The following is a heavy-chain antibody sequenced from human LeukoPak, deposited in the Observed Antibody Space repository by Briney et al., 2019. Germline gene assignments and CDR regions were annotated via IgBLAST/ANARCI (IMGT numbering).Heavy chain of an antibody. Sequence: GGSLRLSCAASGFTFSTYWMTWVRQAPGMGLEWVANIKQDGSEKYYVDSVKGRFTISRDNAEKSLYLQMNSLRAEDTAVYYCARDHRGYLTNDAFDIWGQGTMVTVSS. J-gene: IGHJ3*02. CDR1: GFTFSTYW. D-gene: IGHD3-10*01. CDR2: IKQDGSEK. V-gene: IGHV3-7*01. CDR3: ARDHRGYLTNDAFDI.